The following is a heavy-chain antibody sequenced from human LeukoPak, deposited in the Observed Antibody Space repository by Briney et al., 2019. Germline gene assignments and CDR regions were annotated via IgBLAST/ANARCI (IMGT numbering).Heavy chain of an antibody. CDR3: ARDYFPEDDILTGYSHSDP. CDR1: GGTFSSYA. V-gene: IGHV1-69*13. CDR2: IIPIFGPA. J-gene: IGHJ5*02. D-gene: IGHD3-9*01. Sequence: SVKVSCKASGGTFSSYAISWVRQAPGQGLEWMGGIIPIFGPANYAQKFQGRVTITADESTSTAYMELSSLRSEDTAVYYCARDYFPEDDILTGYSHSDPWGQGTLVTVSS.